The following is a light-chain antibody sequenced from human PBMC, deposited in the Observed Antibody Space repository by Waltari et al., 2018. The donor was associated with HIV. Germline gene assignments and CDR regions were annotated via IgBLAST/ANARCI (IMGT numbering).Light chain of an antibody. Sequence: QAGLTQPPSLSKDLRQTATLTCTGDKNNVDHQGAAWLKHRQGHPPKLLFYRNNNRPSGIPDRFSAFRSGNTASLNISGLLADDEADYFCAAWDTSLGGWVFG. J-gene: IGLJ3*02. CDR1: KNNVDHQG. CDR3: AAWDTSLGGWV. V-gene: IGLV10-54*04. CDR2: RNN.